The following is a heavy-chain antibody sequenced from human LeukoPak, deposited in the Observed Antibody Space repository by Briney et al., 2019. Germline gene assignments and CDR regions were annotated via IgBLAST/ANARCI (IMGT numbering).Heavy chain of an antibody. Sequence: GGPLRLSCAASGFTFSDYYMSWIRQAPGKGLEWVSYISKSGSTAYYADSVKGRFTISRDNAKNSLYLQMNSLRAEDTAVYYCADVYSGTYSRIWGQGTMVTVSS. V-gene: IGHV3-11*01. CDR1: GFTFSDYY. D-gene: IGHD1-26*01. J-gene: IGHJ3*02. CDR3: ADVYSGTYSRI. CDR2: ISKSGSTA.